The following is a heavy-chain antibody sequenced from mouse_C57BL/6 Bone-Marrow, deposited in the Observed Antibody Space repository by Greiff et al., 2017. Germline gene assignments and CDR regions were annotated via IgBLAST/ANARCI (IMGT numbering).Heavy chain of an antibody. CDR2: IYPGDGDT. CDR1: GYAFSSSW. V-gene: IGHV1-82*01. CDR3: ARSGDDRDFDY. Sequence: QVQLQQSGPELVKPGASVKISCKASGYAFSSSWMNWVKQRPGKGLEWIGRIYPGDGDTNYNGKFKGKATLTADKSSSTAYMQLSSLTSEDSAVYFCARSGDDRDFDYWGQGTTLTVSS. D-gene: IGHD2-12*01. J-gene: IGHJ2*01.